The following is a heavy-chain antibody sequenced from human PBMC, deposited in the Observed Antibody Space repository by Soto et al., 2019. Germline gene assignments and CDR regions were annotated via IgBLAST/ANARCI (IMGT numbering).Heavy chain of an antibody. V-gene: IGHV1-18*01. Sequence: ASVKVSCKASGYTFTSYAISWVRQAPGQGLEWMGWISANNGNTNYAQKFQGRVTMTTDTSTSTAYMELRSLRSDDTAVYYCARDRSSPRARTLMDVWGKGTTVTSP. CDR3: ARDRSSPRARTLMDV. CDR1: GYTFTSYA. CDR2: ISANNGNT. D-gene: IGHD6-6*01. J-gene: IGHJ6*03.